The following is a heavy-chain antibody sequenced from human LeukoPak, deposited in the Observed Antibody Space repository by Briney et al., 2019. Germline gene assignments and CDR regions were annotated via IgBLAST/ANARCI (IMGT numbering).Heavy chain of an antibody. CDR1: GYSFPSYD. CDR2: MNPNSGNT. CDR3: ARVNSPDDGYYYYYGMDV. D-gene: IGHD2-21*01. V-gene: IGHV1-8*01. J-gene: IGHJ6*02. Sequence: SVKVSCKACGYSFPSYDINWVGQATAQGLEWMGWMNPNSGNTGYAQKLQGRVTMTRNTSISTAYMELSSLRSEDTAVYYCARVNSPDDGYYYYYGMDVWGQGTTVTVSS.